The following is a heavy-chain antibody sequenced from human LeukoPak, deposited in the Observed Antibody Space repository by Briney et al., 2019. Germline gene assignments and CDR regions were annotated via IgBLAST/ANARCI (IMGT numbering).Heavy chain of an antibody. CDR2: INPNSGGT. J-gene: IGHJ6*03. Sequence: GASVKVSCKASGYTFTDYYMHWVRQAPGQGLEWMGWINPNSGGTNFAQKFQGRVTMTRDTSISTAYMELSRLRSDDTAVYYCAREYGSGSREYYYYMDVWGKGTTVTISS. V-gene: IGHV1-2*02. D-gene: IGHD3-10*01. CDR1: GYTFTDYY. CDR3: AREYGSGSREYYYYMDV.